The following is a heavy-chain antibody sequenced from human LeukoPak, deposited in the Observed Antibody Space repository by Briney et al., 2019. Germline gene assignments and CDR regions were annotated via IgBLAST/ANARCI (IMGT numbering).Heavy chain of an antibody. J-gene: IGHJ4*02. CDR3: AKDLTTGTLSFDY. CDR2: ISGSGGRT. D-gene: IGHD1-1*01. Sequence: PGGSLRLSCAASGFTFSSYAMTWVRQAPGKGLEWVSAISGSGGRTYYADSVKGRFTISRDNSKNTLYLQMNSLRAEDTAVYYCAKDLTTGTLSFDYWGQGTLVTVSS. V-gene: IGHV3-23*01. CDR1: GFTFSSYA.